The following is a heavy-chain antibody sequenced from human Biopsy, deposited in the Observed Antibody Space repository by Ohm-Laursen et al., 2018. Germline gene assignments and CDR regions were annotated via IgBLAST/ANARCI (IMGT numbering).Heavy chain of an antibody. J-gene: IGHJ4*02. CDR3: ARDALGGGSYRFFY. CDR2: IIPNFGTA. Sequence: GPSVKASCKASGYTFTGYYLHWVRQAPGQGLEWMGWIIPNFGTANHAQKLQGRVTITADESTSTAYMELSSLRSDNTAVYYCARDALGGGSYRFFYWGQGTLVTVSS. CDR1: GYTFTGYY. D-gene: IGHD1-26*01. V-gene: IGHV1-69*01.